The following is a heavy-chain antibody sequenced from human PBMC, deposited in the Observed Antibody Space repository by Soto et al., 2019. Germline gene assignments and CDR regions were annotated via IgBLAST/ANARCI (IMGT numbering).Heavy chain of an antibody. J-gene: IGHJ4*02. V-gene: IGHV3-21*01. CDR2: ISSSSSYI. CDR3: ARDPRPSYESSGYYVSAY. Sequence: VGSLRLSCAASGFTFSTYNMNWVRQAPGKGLEWVSFISSSSSYIYYADSVKGRFTISRDNAKNSLYLQMNSLRAEDTAVYYCARDPRPSYESSGYYVSAYWGQGTLVTVSS. D-gene: IGHD3-22*01. CDR1: GFTFSTYN.